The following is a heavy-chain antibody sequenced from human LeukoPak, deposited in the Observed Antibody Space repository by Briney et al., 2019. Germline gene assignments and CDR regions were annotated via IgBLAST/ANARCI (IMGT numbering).Heavy chain of an antibody. CDR2: ISAYNGNT. J-gene: IGHJ6*02. CDR1: GYTFTSYG. V-gene: IGHV1-18*01. CDR3: ARDRHGSGSQRPSSFYYYCYYGMDV. D-gene: IGHD3-10*01. Sequence: ASVKVSCKASGYTFTSYGISWVRQAPGQGLEWMGWISAYNGNTNYAQKLQGRVTMTTDTSTSTAYMELRSLRSDDTAVYYCARDRHGSGSQRPSSFYYYCYYGMDVWGQGTTVTVSS.